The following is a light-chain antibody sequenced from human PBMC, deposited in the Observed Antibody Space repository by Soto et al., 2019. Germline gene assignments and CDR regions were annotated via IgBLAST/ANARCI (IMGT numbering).Light chain of an antibody. CDR1: SSDVGGYNY. Sequence: HCALTQPASVSGSPVQSITISCTGTSSDVGGYNYVSWYQQHPGKAPKLMIYDVSNRPSGVSNRFSGSKSGNTASLTISGLQAEDEADYYCSSYTSSSTPYVFGTGTKVTVL. CDR2: DVS. V-gene: IGLV2-14*01. CDR3: SSYTSSSTPYV. J-gene: IGLJ1*01.